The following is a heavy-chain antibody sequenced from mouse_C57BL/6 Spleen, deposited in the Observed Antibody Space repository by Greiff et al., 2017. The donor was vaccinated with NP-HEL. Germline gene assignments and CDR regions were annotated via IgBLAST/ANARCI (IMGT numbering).Heavy chain of an antibody. CDR1: GYSFTGYY. CDR3: ARGYNYYGSSPFAY. V-gene: IGHV1-42*01. J-gene: IGHJ3*01. D-gene: IGHD1-1*01. CDR2: INPSTGGT. Sequence: VQLQQSGPELVKPGASVKISCKASGYSFTGYYMNWVKQSPEKSLEWIGEINPSTGGTTYNQKFKAKATLTVDKSSSTAYMQLKSLTSEDSAVYYCARGYNYYGSSPFAYWGQGTLVTVSA.